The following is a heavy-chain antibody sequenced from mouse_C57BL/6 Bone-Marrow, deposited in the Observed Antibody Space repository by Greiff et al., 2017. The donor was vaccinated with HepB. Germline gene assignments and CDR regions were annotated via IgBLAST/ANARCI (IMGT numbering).Heavy chain of an antibody. J-gene: IGHJ3*01. CDR2: IYPGGGYT. D-gene: IGHD2-1*01. CDR3: ARGGFYYAFAY. Sequence: VQLVESGAELVRPGTSVKMSCKASGYTFTNYWIGWAKQRPGHGLEWIGDIYPGGGYTNYNEKFKGKATLTADKSSSTAYMQFSSLTSEDSAIYYCARGGFYYAFAYWGQGTLVTVSA. V-gene: IGHV1-63*01. CDR1: GYTFTNYW.